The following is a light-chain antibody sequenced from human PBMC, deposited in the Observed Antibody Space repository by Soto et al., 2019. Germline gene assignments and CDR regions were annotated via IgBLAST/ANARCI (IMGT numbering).Light chain of an antibody. V-gene: IGLV2-14*01. Sequence: QSALTQPASVSGSPGQSITISCTGTSSDIGTYNYVSWYQQHPGKVPKLMIYEVSNRPSGVSNRFSGSKSGNTASLAISGLQAEDAADYYCSSYTTSSTQVFGGGTKVTVL. J-gene: IGLJ3*02. CDR2: EVS. CDR3: SSYTTSSTQV. CDR1: SSDIGTYNY.